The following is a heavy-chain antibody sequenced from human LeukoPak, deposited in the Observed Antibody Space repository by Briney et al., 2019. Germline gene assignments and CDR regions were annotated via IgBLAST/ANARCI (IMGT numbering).Heavy chain of an antibody. D-gene: IGHD5-24*01. Sequence: PSETLSLTCAVYGGSFSGYYWNWIRQPPGKGLEWIGYIYHSGSTNYNPSLKSRVTISLDTSKNQFSLKLTSVTAADTAIYYCARVGGMTTINNAAFDIWGQGTMVTVSS. CDR1: GGSFSGYY. V-gene: IGHV4-59*01. CDR3: ARVGGMTTINNAAFDI. J-gene: IGHJ3*02. CDR2: IYHSGST.